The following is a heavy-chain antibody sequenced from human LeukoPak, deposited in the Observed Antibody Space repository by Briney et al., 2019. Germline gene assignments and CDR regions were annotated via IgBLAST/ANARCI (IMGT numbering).Heavy chain of an antibody. CDR1: GFTVSSNY. J-gene: IGHJ4*02. CDR3: ARGSSIADDY. V-gene: IGHV3-53*01. CDR2: IYGGGTT. Sequence: GGSLRLSCAASGFTVSSNYMSWVRQAPGKGLEWVSVIYGGGTTKYTDSVKGRFTISRDNAKNSLYLQMNSLRAEDTAVYYCARGSSIADDYWGQGTLVTVSS. D-gene: IGHD6-6*01.